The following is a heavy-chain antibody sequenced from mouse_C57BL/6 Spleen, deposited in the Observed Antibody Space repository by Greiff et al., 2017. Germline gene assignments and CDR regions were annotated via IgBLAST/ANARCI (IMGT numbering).Heavy chain of an antibody. CDR1: GYAFTNYL. CDR2: INPGSGGT. J-gene: IGHJ2*01. Sequence: QVQLQQSGAELVRPGTSVKVSCKASGYAFTNYLIEWVKQRPGQGLEWIGVINPGSGGTNYNEKLKGKATRTADKSSSTAYMQLSSLTSEDAAVYFCARSRSNYVPFDYWGQGTTLTVSS. V-gene: IGHV1-54*01. D-gene: IGHD2-5*01. CDR3: ARSRSNYVPFDY.